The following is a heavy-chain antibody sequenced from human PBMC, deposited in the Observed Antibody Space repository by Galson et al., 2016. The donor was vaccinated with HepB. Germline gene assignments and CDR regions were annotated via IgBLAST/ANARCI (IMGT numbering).Heavy chain of an antibody. CDR1: GLTFSRIW. J-gene: IGHJ4*02. D-gene: IGHD3-22*01. CDR3: VTYYYVSCYSSY. CDR2: INRDGSSA. V-gene: IGHV3-74*01. Sequence: SLRLSCAASGLTFSRIWMHWVRQVPGKGLVWVSHINRDGSSADYADSVKGRFTISRDNAKNTLYLQMDSLGAEDTAVYYCVTYYYVSCYSSYWGQGTLVTVAS.